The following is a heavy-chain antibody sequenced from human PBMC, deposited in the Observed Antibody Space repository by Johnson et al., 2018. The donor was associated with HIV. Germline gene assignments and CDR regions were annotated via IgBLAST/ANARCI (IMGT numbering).Heavy chain of an antibody. CDR3: ASLDAFDI. J-gene: IGHJ3*02. Sequence: QLVESGGGLVQPGRSLRLSCAASGFTFDDYAMHWVRQAPGKGLEWVSGISWNSGSIGYADSVKGRFTISRDNAKNSLYLQMNSLRAEDTAVYYCASLDAFDIWGQGTMVTVSS. V-gene: IGHV3-9*01. D-gene: IGHD1-26*01. CDR1: GFTFDDYA. CDR2: ISWNSGSI.